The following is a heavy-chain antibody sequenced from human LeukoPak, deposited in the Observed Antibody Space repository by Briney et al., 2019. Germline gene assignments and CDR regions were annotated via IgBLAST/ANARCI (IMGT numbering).Heavy chain of an antibody. J-gene: IGHJ4*02. D-gene: IGHD3-10*01. Sequence: PSETLSLTCAVYGGSFSGYYWSWIRQPPGKGLEWIGEINHSGSTNYNPSLKSRVTISVDTSKNQFSLKLSSVTAADTAVYYCARVIYYYGSGSPRRQYYFDYWGQGTLVAVSS. V-gene: IGHV4-34*01. CDR1: GGSFSGYY. CDR2: INHSGST. CDR3: ARVIYYYGSGSPRRQYYFDY.